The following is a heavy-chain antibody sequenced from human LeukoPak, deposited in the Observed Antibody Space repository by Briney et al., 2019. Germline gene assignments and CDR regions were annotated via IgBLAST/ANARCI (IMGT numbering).Heavy chain of an antibody. V-gene: IGHV4-4*07. Sequence: SETLSLTCTVSGGSISSYYWSWIRRPAGQGLEWIGRIYISGTTNYNPSLKSRVTMSVDTSKNQFSLKLSSVTAADTAVYYCARGGWRLDYWGQGTLVTVSS. CDR2: IYISGTT. CDR1: GGSISSYY. J-gene: IGHJ4*02. CDR3: ARGGWRLDY.